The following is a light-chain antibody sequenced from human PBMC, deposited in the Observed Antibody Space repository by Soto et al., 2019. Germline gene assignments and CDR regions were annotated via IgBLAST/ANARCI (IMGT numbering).Light chain of an antibody. J-gene: IGKJ1*01. CDR2: GAS. Sequence: QSPGTLSLSPGERATLSCRASQTISSNYLAWYQQKPGQAPRLLIYGASGRATGIPDRFSGSGSGTDFTLTISRLEPEDFAVYYCQQYGSSGTFGQGTKVEIK. CDR1: QTISSNY. V-gene: IGKV3-20*01. CDR3: QQYGSSGT.